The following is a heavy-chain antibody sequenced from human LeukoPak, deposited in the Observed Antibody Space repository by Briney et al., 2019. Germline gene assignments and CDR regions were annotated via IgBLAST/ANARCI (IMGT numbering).Heavy chain of an antibody. CDR1: GFTFSSYA. CDR2: ISGSGGST. V-gene: IGHV3-23*01. Sequence: PGGSLRLSCAASGFTFSSYAMSWVRQAPGKGLEWVSGISGSGGSTDYADSVKGRFTISRDNSKNTLYLQMNSLRAEDTAVYYCARSGDGTYGMDVWGQGTTVTVSS. D-gene: IGHD3-10*01. CDR3: ARSGDGTYGMDV. J-gene: IGHJ6*02.